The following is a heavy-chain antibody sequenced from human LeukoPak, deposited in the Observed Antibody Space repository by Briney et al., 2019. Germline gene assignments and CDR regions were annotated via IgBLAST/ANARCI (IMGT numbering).Heavy chain of an antibody. V-gene: IGHV3-23*01. CDR3: AKDRGAYSSSSRAAVVY. D-gene: IGHD6-6*01. J-gene: IGHJ4*02. CDR1: GFTFSSYA. Sequence: GGSLRLSCAASGFTFSSYAMSWVRQAPGKGLEWVSAISGSGGSTYYADSVKGRFTISRDNSKNTLYLQMNSLRAEDTAVYYCAKDRGAYSSSSRAAVVYWGQGTLVTVSS. CDR2: ISGSGGST.